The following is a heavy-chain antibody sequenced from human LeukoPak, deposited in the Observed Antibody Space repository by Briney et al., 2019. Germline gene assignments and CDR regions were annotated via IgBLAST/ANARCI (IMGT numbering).Heavy chain of an antibody. CDR2: VYPGDSDT. D-gene: IGHD4-17*01. CDR1: GYSFSNYW. CDR3: ARSAWSTVTTHFDY. Sequence: GESLKISCKGSGYSFSNYWIGWVRQMPGKGLEWMGFVYPGDSDTRYNPSFQGQVTISADKSITTVYLQWSSLKASDTAMYYCARSAWSTVTTHFDYWGQGTLVTVSS. J-gene: IGHJ4*02. V-gene: IGHV5-51*01.